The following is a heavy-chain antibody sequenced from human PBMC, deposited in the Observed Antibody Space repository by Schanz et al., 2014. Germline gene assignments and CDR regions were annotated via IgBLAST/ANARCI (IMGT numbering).Heavy chain of an antibody. D-gene: IGHD6-13*01. V-gene: IGHV1-46*03. CDR2: INPSVGNT. J-gene: IGHJ4*02. CDR1: GYTFTTYY. CDR3: ARDGEAAAGCDY. Sequence: QVQLVQSGAEVKKPGVSVKVSCKASGYTFTTYYIHWFRQAPGQGLEWMGLINPSVGNTNYAQKFRGRVTMTRDTSTSTVYMELSSLRSEDTAVYYCARDGEAAAGCDYWGQGTLXTVSS.